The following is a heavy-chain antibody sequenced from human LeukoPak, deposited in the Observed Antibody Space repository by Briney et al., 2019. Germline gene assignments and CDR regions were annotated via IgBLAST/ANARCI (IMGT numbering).Heavy chain of an antibody. Sequence: PSETLSLTCAIYGGSFSGYYWGWIRQPPGKGLEWIGTIYYSGTTYYNPSLKSRVTISVDTSKNQFSLKLSSVTAADTAVYYCARQSYDAGSYSVLDHWGQGTLVTVSS. CDR2: IYYSGTT. V-gene: IGHV4-39*01. CDR3: ARQSYDAGSYSVLDH. J-gene: IGHJ4*02. CDR1: GGSFSGYY. D-gene: IGHD3-10*01.